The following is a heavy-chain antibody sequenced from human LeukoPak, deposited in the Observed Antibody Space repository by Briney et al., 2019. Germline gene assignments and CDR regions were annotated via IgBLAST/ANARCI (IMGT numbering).Heavy chain of an antibody. V-gene: IGHV4-59*01. CDR1: GGSISSYY. J-gene: IGHJ6*02. CDR2: IYYSGST. Sequence: PSETLSLTCTVSGGSISSYYWSWIRQPPGKGLEWIGYIYYSGSTNYNPSLKSRVTISVDTSKNQFYLKLSSVTAADTAVYYCAGQRGYSYGYSYYGMDVWGQGATVTVSS. D-gene: IGHD5-18*01. CDR3: AGQRGYSYGYSYYGMDV.